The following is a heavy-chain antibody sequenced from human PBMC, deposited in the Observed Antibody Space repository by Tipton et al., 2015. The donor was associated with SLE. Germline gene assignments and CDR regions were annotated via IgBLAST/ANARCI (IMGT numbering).Heavy chain of an antibody. J-gene: IGHJ6*02. CDR2: ISGSGGST. V-gene: IGHV3-23*01. Sequence: SLRLSCAASGFTFSNYPMTWVRQAPGKGLEWVSSISGSGGSTYYADSVKGRFTISRDYSKNTLYLQMNSLRAEDTALYYCAKDLLSIGSTWYENNYYGMDVWGQGTTVTVSS. CDR1: GFTFSNYP. CDR3: AKDLLSIGSTWYENNYYGMDV. D-gene: IGHD6-13*01.